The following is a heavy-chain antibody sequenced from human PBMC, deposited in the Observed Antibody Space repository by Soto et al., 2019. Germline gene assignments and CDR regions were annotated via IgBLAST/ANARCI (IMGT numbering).Heavy chain of an antibody. V-gene: IGHV3-23*01. CDR3: VKDLLVGYYYDSSGYYWNY. CDR2: ISGSGGST. CDR1: GFTFSSYA. J-gene: IGHJ4*02. Sequence: PGGSLRLSCAASGFTFSSYAMSWVRQAPGKGLEWVSAISGSGGSTYYADSVKGRFTISRDNSKNTLYLQMNSLRAEDTAVYFCVKDLLVGYYYDSSGYYWNYWGQGTLVTVSS. D-gene: IGHD3-22*01.